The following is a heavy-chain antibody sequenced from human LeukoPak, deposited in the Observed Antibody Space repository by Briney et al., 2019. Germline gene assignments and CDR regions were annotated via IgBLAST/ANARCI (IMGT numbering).Heavy chain of an antibody. V-gene: IGHV3-9*01. D-gene: IGHD3-3*01. Sequence: GGSLRLSCAASGFTFDDYAMHWVRQAPGKGLEWVSGISWNSGSIGYADSVKGRFTISRDNAKNSLFLQMSSLRAEDTAVYYCARHVRFEGVDYWGQGTLVTVSS. CDR2: ISWNSGSI. CDR1: GFTFDDYA. J-gene: IGHJ4*02. CDR3: ARHVRFEGVDY.